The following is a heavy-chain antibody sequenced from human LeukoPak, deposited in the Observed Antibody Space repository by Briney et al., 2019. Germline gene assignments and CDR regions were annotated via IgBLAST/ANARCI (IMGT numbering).Heavy chain of an antibody. Sequence: GRSLRLSCAASRFTFSNYGMHWVRQAPGKGLEWVAVISHDGSNEDYADSVKGRFTISRDNSKNTLYLQMNSLRAEDTAVYYCAKAGGLRWLPFDPWGQGTLVTVSS. D-gene: IGHD4-23*01. V-gene: IGHV3-30*18. CDR2: ISHDGSNE. CDR3: AKAGGLRWLPFDP. CDR1: RFTFSNYG. J-gene: IGHJ5*02.